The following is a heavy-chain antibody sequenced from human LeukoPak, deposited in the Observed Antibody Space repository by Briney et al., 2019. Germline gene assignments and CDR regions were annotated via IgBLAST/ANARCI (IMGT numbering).Heavy chain of an antibody. Sequence: SETLSLTCTVSGYFISSGYYWGWIRQPPGKGLEWIGYIYYSGSTNYNPSLKSRVTISVDTSKNQFSLKLSSVTAADTAVYYCARQAVTTYYYYMDVWGKGTTVTVSS. CDR2: IYYSGST. V-gene: IGHV4-61*01. D-gene: IGHD4-17*01. CDR1: GYFISSGYY. J-gene: IGHJ6*03. CDR3: ARQAVTTYYYYMDV.